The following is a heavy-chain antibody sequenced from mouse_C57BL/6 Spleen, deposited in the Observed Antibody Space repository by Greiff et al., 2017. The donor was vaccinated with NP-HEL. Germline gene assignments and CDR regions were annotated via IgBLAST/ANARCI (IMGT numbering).Heavy chain of an antibody. V-gene: IGHV1-82*01. J-gene: IGHJ2*01. CDR1: GYAFSSSW. CDR3: ARREGYSSYFDY. Sequence: VQLQQSGPELVKPGASVKISCKASGYAFSSSWMNWVKQRPGKGLEWIGRIYPGDGATNYNGKFKGKATLTADKSSSTAYMQLSSLTSEDSAVYFCARREGYSSYFDYWGQGTTLTVSS. D-gene: IGHD2-5*01. CDR2: IYPGDGAT.